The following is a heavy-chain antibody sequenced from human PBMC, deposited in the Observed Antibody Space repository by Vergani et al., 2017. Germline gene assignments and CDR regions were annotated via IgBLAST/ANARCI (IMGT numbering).Heavy chain of an antibody. CDR3: SGRLWSGYDRFAFDI. V-gene: IGHV4-38-2*01. Sequence: QVQLQESGPGLVKPSETLSLTCAVSGYSISSGYYWGWIRQPPGKGLEWIGSIYHSGSTYYNPSLKSRVTISVDTSKNQFSLKLSSVTAADTAVYYCSGRLWSGYDRFAFDIWGQGTMVTVSS. CDR2: IYHSGST. D-gene: IGHD5-12*01. J-gene: IGHJ3*02. CDR1: GYSISSGYY.